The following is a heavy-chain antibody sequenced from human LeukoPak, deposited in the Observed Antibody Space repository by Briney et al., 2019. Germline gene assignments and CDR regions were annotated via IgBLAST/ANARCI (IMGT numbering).Heavy chain of an antibody. CDR1: GGTFSSYA. J-gene: IGHJ3*02. Sequence: SVKVSCKASGGTFSSYAISWVRQAPGQGLEWMGGIIPIFGTANYAQKFQGRVTIIADESTSTAYMELSSLRSEDTAVYYCARDYYYDSSGYYFRQSDAFDIWGQGTMVTVSS. CDR3: ARDYYYDSSGYYFRQSDAFDI. CDR2: IIPIFGTA. D-gene: IGHD3-22*01. V-gene: IGHV1-69*13.